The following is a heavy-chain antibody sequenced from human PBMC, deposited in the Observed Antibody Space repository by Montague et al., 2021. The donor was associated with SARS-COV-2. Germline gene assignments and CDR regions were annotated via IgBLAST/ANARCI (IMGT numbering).Heavy chain of an antibody. CDR1: GGSISNYY. J-gene: IGHJ6*02. V-gene: IGHV4-4*07. Sequence: SETLSLTCTVSGGSISNYYWTWIRQPAGKGLEWIGRLYTSGGTTXNPSLESRVTMSVDTSKNQFSLNVTSVTAADTAIYYCARESGYSSGWRYYYVMDVWGQGTTVTVS. CDR2: LYTSGGT. D-gene: IGHD6-19*01. CDR3: ARESGYSSGWRYYYVMDV.